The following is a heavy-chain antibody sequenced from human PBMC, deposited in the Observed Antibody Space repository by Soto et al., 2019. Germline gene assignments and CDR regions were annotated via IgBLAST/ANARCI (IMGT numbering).Heavy chain of an antibody. J-gene: IGHJ3*02. CDR3: ARGRGPNYYDSSGYYFLYAFDI. D-gene: IGHD3-22*01. CDR2: IIPIFGTA. CDR1: GGTFSSYA. V-gene: IGHV1-69*13. Sequence: SLNVSCTASGGTFSSYAISWGRQAPGQGLEWMGGIIPIFGTANYAQKFQGRVTITADESTSTAYMELSSLRSEDTAVYYCARGRGPNYYDSSGYYFLYAFDIWGQGTTVTFS.